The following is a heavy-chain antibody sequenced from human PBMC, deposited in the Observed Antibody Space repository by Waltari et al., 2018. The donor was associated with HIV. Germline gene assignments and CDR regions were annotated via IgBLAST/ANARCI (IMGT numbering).Heavy chain of an antibody. CDR2: IKQDGSEK. D-gene: IGHD4-17*01. V-gene: IGHV3-7*04. Sequence: EVQLVESGGGLVQPGGSLRLSCAASGFTFSSYWMSWVRQAPGKGLEWVANIKQDGSEKYYVDSVKGRFTISRDNAKNSLYLQMNSLRAEDTAVYYCARTSAHDYGDYVLAWGQGTLVTVSS. CDR1: GFTFSSYW. CDR3: ARTSAHDYGDYVLA. J-gene: IGHJ5*02.